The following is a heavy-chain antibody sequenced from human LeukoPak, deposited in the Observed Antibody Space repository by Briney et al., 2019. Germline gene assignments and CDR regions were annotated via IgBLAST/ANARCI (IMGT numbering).Heavy chain of an antibody. D-gene: IGHD4-11*01. CDR3: ARDRLTTRMGWFDP. CDR1: GFTFSSYA. Sequence: GRSLRLSCAASGFTFSSYAMHCVRQAPGKGLEWVAVISYDGSNKYYADSVKGRFTIYRDNSKNTLYLQMNSLRTEDTAVYYCARDRLTTRMGWFDPWGQGALVTVSS. J-gene: IGHJ5*02. CDR2: ISYDGSNK. V-gene: IGHV3-30*04.